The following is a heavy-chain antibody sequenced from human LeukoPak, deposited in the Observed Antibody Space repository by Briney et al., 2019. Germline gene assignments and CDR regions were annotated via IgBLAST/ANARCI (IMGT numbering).Heavy chain of an antibody. CDR2: IISDWGGT. CDR3: ARVRAAGTFDY. D-gene: IGHD6-13*01. CDR1: GFTFSSFS. J-gene: IGHJ4*02. Sequence: PGGSLRLSWAGSGFTFSSFSMHWVRQAPGKGLEFVSAIISDWGGTYYADSVKGRFTISRDDSKNTLYLQMGSLRGDDMAVYYCARVRAAGTFDYWGQGTLVTVSS. V-gene: IGHV3-64*02.